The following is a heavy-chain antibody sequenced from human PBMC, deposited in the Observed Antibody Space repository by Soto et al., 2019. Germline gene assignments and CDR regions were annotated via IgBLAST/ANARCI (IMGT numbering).Heavy chain of an antibody. CDR2: IYHSGST. V-gene: IGHV4-30-2*01. D-gene: IGHD3-16*02. Sequence: PSETLSLTCAVSGGSISSGGYSWSWIRQPRGKGLAWIGYIYHSGSTYYNPSLQSRLTISVDRSKNQGSLKLSSVTAADTAVYYCARASMITFGGVIVIDAFEIWGQGTMVTVSS. CDR1: GGSISSGGYS. J-gene: IGHJ3*02. CDR3: ARASMITFGGVIVIDAFEI.